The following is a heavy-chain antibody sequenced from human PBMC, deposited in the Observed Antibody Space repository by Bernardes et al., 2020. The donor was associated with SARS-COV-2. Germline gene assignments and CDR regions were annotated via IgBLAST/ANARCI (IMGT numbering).Heavy chain of an antibody. J-gene: IGHJ4*02. Sequence: GGSLRLSCAASGFTFSSYAMNWVRQAPGKGLEWVSGIFGSGSGAYYADSVKGRFTVSRDNSKKTLYLQMNSLRAEDTAIYYCAKDKGRFGEPVVVWYFDSWGQGTLVTVS. CDR1: GFTFSSYA. V-gene: IGHV3-23*01. CDR2: IFGSGSGA. D-gene: IGHD3-16*01. CDR3: AKDKGRFGEPVVVWYFDS.